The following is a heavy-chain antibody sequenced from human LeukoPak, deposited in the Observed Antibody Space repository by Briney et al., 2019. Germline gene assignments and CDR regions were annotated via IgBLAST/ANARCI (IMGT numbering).Heavy chain of an antibody. CDR2: IIPILDIA. D-gene: IGHD4-23*01. Sequence: ASVKVSCKASGGTFSSYAISWVRQAPGQGLEWMGRIIPILDIANYAQKFQGRVTITADKSTSTAYMELSSLRSEDTAVYYCARVYGGSLEAVYYFDYWGQGTLVTVSS. V-gene: IGHV1-69*04. CDR3: ARVYGGSLEAVYYFDY. J-gene: IGHJ4*02. CDR1: GGTFSSYA.